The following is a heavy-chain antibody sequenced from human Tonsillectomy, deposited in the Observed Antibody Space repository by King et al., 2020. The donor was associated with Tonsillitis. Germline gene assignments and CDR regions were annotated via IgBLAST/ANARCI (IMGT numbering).Heavy chain of an antibody. CDR3: ARGAGITMIVVVPNWFDP. D-gene: IGHD3-22*01. V-gene: IGHV4-30-4*07. CDR2: IYYSGST. J-gene: IGHJ5*02. Sequence: QLQESGPGLVKPSQTLSLTCAVSGGSISSGGYSWSWIRQPPGKGLEWIGYIYYSGSTYYNPSLKRRVTISVDTSKNQFSLKLSSVTAADTAVYYCARGAGITMIVVVPNWFDPWGQGTLVTVSS. CDR1: GGSISSGGYS.